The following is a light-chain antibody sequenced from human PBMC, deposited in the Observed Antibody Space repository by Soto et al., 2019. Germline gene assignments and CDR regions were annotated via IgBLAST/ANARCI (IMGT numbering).Light chain of an antibody. V-gene: IGKV3-11*01. J-gene: IGKJ4*01. CDR1: QTIINY. Sequence: EVLLTQSPATLSLSPGERATLSCRASQTIINYLAWYQQKPGQAPRLLIYDASNRATGIPARFSGSGSGKDFTLTISSLEPEDFAVYYCQQRSNWFTFGGGTTVEIK. CDR3: QQRSNWFT. CDR2: DAS.